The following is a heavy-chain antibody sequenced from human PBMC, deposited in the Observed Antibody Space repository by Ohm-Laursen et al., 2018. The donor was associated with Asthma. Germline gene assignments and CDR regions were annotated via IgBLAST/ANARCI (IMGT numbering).Heavy chain of an antibody. V-gene: IGHV3-7*01. J-gene: IGHJ3*01. CDR2: IKQDGSEK. Sequence: SLRLSCTASGFTFSSYSMNWVRQAPGKGLEWVANIKQDGSEKYYVDSVKGRFTISRDNAKNSLYLQMNSLRAEDTAVYYCARDLLNWDAAFDVWGQGTMVTVSS. CDR3: ARDLLNWDAAFDV. CDR1: GFTFSSYS. D-gene: IGHD1-26*01.